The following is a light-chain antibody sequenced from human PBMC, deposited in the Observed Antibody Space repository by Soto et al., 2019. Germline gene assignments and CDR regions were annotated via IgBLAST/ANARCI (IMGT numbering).Light chain of an antibody. CDR2: AAS. V-gene: IGKV1-39*01. CDR1: QSISSY. J-gene: IGKJ1*01. Sequence: DIQMTQSPSSLSASVGDRLTITCRASQSISSYLNWYQQKPGKAPKLLIYAASSLQSGVPSRFSGSGSGTDFTLTISSLQPEDFAAYYCQQSYSTPWTFGQGTKVDIK. CDR3: QQSYSTPWT.